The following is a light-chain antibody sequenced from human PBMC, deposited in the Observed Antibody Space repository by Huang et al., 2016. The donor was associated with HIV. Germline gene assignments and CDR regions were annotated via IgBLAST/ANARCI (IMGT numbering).Light chain of an antibody. CDR3: QQYYTTPGT. CDR1: RSILYNSNNKNY. J-gene: IGKJ3*01. CDR2: WAS. V-gene: IGKV4-1*01. Sequence: DIVLTQSPDSLAVSLGERATINCSSSRSILYNSNNKNYVAWHQQKPGKSPRRLNYWASTRESGVPDRFSGSGSETDFTLTISSLQAEDVAVYFCQQYYTTPGTFGPGTTVHIK.